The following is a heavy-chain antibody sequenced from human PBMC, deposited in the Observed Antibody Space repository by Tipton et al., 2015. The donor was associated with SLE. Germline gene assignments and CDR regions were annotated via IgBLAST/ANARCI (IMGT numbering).Heavy chain of an antibody. Sequence: TLSLTCAVYGASFSGYYWSWIRQPPGKGLEWIGEINHSGSTNYNPSLKSRVTISVDTSKNQFSLKLTSVTAADTAVYYCARRGKLPFDYWGQGTLVTVSS. CDR2: INHSGST. D-gene: IGHD6-6*01. V-gene: IGHV4-34*01. CDR3: ARRGKLPFDY. J-gene: IGHJ4*02. CDR1: GASFSGYY.